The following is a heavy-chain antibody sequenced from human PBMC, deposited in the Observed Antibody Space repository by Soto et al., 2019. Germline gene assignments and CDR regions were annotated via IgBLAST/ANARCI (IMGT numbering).Heavy chain of an antibody. CDR1: GFIFSDYS. Sequence: EVQLVESGGGLVHRGGSLRLSCAASGFIFSDYSMNWVRQAPGKGLEWVSYISSSSSTIYYADSVKGRFTISRDNAKNSLYLQMNSLRAEDTALYYCARTNGKSNTFDIWGQGTMVTVSS. J-gene: IGHJ3*02. V-gene: IGHV3-48*01. CDR3: ARTNGKSNTFDI. D-gene: IGHD1-1*01. CDR2: ISSSSSTI.